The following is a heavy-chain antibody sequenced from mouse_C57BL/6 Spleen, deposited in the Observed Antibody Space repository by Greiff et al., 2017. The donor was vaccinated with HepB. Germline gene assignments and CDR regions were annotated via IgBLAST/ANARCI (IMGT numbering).Heavy chain of an antibody. Sequence: EVQLQQSGPELVKPGASVKMSCKASGYTFTDYNMHWVKQSHGKSLEWIGYINPNNGGTSYNQKFKGNATLTVNKSSSTAYMELRSLTSEDSAVYCCARWDDYDGSWFAYGGQGTLVTVSA. D-gene: IGHD2-4*01. CDR1: GYTFTDYN. J-gene: IGHJ3*01. V-gene: IGHV1-22*01. CDR3: ARWDDYDGSWFAY. CDR2: INPNNGGT.